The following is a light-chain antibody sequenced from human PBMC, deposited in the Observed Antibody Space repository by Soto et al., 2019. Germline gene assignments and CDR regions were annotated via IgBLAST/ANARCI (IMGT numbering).Light chain of an antibody. CDR2: WAS. CDR1: QPVLGSSNNKNH. CDR3: QQYYDVPVT. V-gene: IGKV4-1*01. Sequence: DIVMTQSPASLTVSLGERATINCKASQPVLGSSNNKNHLAWYQQKPRQSPKMLISWASTRESGVPDRFSGSGSGTEFTLTISSLQAEDAAVYYCQQYYDVPVTFGQGTRLEIK. J-gene: IGKJ5*01.